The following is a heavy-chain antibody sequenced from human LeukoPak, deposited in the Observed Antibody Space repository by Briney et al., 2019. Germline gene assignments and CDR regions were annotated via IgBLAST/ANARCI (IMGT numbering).Heavy chain of an antibody. D-gene: IGHD3-3*01. V-gene: IGHV6-1*01. Sequence: SQTLSLTFAIPGDSVSSNGASWNWIRQSPSRGLEWLGRTYYRSQQWHSDYAPSVKGRITLNPDTSKNQFSLQLNSMTPEDTAVYYCGRETDFGVVTNWGQGTLVTVSS. CDR1: GDSVSSNGAS. J-gene: IGHJ4*02. CDR3: GRETDFGVVTN. CDR2: TYYRSQQWHS.